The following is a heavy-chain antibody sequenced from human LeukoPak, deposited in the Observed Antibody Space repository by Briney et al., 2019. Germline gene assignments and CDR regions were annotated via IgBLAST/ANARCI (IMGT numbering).Heavy chain of an antibody. V-gene: IGHV4-39*01. CDR2: IYYSGST. Sequence: TSSETLSLTCAVYGGSFSGYYWGWIRQPPGKGLEWIGSIYYSGSTYYNPSLKSRVTISVDTSKNQFSLKLSSVTAADTAVYYCARHYTLDYDILTGYSAFDIWGQGTMVTVSS. CDR3: ARHYTLDYDILTGYSAFDI. J-gene: IGHJ3*02. D-gene: IGHD3-9*01. CDR1: GGSFSGYY.